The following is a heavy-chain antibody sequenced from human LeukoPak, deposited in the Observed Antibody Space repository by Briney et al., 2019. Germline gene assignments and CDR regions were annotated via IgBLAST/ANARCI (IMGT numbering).Heavy chain of an antibody. V-gene: IGHV4-59*01. CDR3: ARDLTQGYYYGSGSYFNYYYMDV. D-gene: IGHD3-10*01. CDR2: IYYSGST. J-gene: IGHJ6*03. CDR1: GGSISSYY. Sequence: SETLSLTCTVSGGSISSYYWSWIRQPPGKGLEWIGYIYYSGSTNYNPSLKSRVTISVDTSKNQFSLKLSSVTAAGTAVYYCARDLTQGYYYGSGSYFNYYYMDVWGKGTTVTVSS.